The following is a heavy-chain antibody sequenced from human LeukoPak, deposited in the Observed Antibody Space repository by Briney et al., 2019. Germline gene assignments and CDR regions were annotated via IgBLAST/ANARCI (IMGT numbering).Heavy chain of an antibody. J-gene: IGHJ4*02. V-gene: IGHV3-23*01. Sequence: QPGGSLRLSCAASGFAFSTYAMTWVRQAPGKGLEWVSGISDSGTVTYYADSVKGRFTISRDNSKNTLYLQMNSLRAEDTAVYYCTKAFRSGTFLFDFWGQGSLVTVSS. CDR2: ISDSGTVT. CDR3: TKAFRSGTFLFDF. CDR1: GFAFSTYA. D-gene: IGHD3-10*01.